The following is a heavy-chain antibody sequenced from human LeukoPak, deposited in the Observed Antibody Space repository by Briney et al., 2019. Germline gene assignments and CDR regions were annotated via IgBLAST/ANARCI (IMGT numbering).Heavy chain of an antibody. Sequence: PGGSLRLSCAASGFTFSSYAMSWVRQAPGKGLEWVSAISGSGGSTYYADSVKGRFTISRDNSKNTLYLQMNGLRAEDTAVYYCAKDCSSTSCYYYWGQGTLVTVSS. CDR2: ISGSGGST. CDR1: GFTFSSYA. D-gene: IGHD2-2*01. V-gene: IGHV3-23*01. CDR3: AKDCSSTSCYYY. J-gene: IGHJ4*02.